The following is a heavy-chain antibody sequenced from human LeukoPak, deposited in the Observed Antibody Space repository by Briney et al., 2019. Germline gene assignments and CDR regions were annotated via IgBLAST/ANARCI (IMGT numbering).Heavy chain of an antibody. CDR3: ARSPAVRGAIIMTHGFDY. D-gene: IGHD3-10*01. J-gene: IGHJ4*02. V-gene: IGHV3-30*04. Sequence: GGSLRLSCAASGFTFSSYAMHWVRQAPGEGLEWVSVISYDGSNKYYADSVKGRFTISRDNSKNTLYLQMNSLRAEDAAVYYCARSPAVRGAIIMTHGFDYWGQGTLVTVSS. CDR1: GFTFSSYA. CDR2: ISYDGSNK.